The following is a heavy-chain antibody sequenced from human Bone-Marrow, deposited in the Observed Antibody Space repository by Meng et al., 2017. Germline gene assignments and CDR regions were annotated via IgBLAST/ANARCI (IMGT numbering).Heavy chain of an antibody. CDR3: ARAYGGSVESQWFDY. V-gene: IGHV3-33*01. J-gene: IGHJ4*02. CDR1: GFTFSSYG. Sequence: GGSLRLSCAASGFTFSSYGMHWVRQAPGKGLEWVAVIWYDGSNKYYADSVKGRFTISRDNSKNTLYLQMNSLRAEDTAVYYCARAYGGSVESQWFDYWGRGTLVTVSS. D-gene: IGHD4-23*01. CDR2: IWYDGSNK.